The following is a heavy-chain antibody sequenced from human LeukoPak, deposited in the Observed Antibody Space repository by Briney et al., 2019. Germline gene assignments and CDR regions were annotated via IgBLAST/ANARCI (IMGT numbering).Heavy chain of an antibody. J-gene: IGHJ5*02. CDR1: GFTLSNYS. CDR2: TYSDGNT. CDR3: AKGLRWFDP. Sequence: GGSLRLSCAVSGFTLSNYSMNWVRQAPGKGLEWVSITYSDGNTYYAESVKGRFTVPRGYSKNTLYLQMNSLRVEDTAVYYCAKGLRWFDPWGQGTLVTVSS. V-gene: IGHV3-53*01.